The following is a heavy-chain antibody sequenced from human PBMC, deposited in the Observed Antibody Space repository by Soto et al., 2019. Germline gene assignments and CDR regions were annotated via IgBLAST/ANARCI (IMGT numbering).Heavy chain of an antibody. CDR2: ISSSSSYI. J-gene: IGHJ6*02. CDR1: GFTFSSYS. V-gene: IGHV3-21*01. CDR3: ARDRQPSTTVTTLGGYYYYGMDV. D-gene: IGHD4-17*01. Sequence: EVQLVESGGGLVKPGGSLRLSCAASGFTFSSYSMNCVRQAPGKGLEWVSSISSSSSYIYYADSVKGRFTISRDNVKNSLNLQMNSLRAEDTAVYYCARDRQPSTTVTTLGGYYYYGMDVWGQGTTVTVSS.